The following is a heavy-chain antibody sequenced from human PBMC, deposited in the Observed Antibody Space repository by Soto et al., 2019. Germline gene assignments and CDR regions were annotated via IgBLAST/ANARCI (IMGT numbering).Heavy chain of an antibody. D-gene: IGHD2-21*01. CDR2: ISTYNNHT. V-gene: IGHV1-18*01. J-gene: IGHJ3*02. Sequence: QVQLVQSGAELRKPGASVKVSCKTSGYTSSHYDVSWGRQAPGQGLEWMGRISTYNNHTNYALNFQGRVTWNTDTSESTAPSELRSLTSDDTAFDYWVGCGIDGYEAINAGEMWGPGTLVTCSS. CDR3: VGCGIDGYEAINAGEM. CDR1: GYTSSHYD.